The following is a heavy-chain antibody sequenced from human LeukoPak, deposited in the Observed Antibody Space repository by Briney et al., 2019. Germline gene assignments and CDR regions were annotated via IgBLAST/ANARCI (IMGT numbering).Heavy chain of an antibody. J-gene: IGHJ5*02. CDR3: ARVGSSSWYSRFDP. CDR2: MNPNSGNT. D-gene: IGHD6-13*01. Sequence: ASVKVSCKASGYTFTSYDINWVRQATGQGLEWMGWMNPNSGNTGYAQKFQGRVTMTRNTSISTAYMELSSLRSEDTAVYYRARVGSSSWYSRFDPWGQGTLVTVSS. V-gene: IGHV1-8*01. CDR1: GYTFTSYD.